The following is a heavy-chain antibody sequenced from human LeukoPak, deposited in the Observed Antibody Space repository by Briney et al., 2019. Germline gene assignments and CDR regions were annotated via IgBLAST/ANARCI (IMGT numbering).Heavy chain of an antibody. V-gene: IGHV4-34*01. Sequence: SETLSLTCAVSGGSFSGYYWSWIRQPPGKGLEGIGEINDSGSTNYNPSLKSRVTISVDTSKNQFSLKLSSVTAADTAVYYCARQWQLLYRPGAFDIWGQGTMVTVSS. D-gene: IGHD2-2*02. J-gene: IGHJ3*02. CDR3: ARQWQLLYRPGAFDI. CDR2: INDSGST. CDR1: GGSFSGYY.